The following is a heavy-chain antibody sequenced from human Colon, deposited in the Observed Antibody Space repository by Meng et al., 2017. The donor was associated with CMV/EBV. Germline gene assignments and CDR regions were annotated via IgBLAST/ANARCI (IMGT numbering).Heavy chain of an antibody. CDR3: ARMGVNKPFDS. J-gene: IGHJ4*02. V-gene: IGHV3-7*01. D-gene: IGHD2-21*01. Sequence: GESLKISCVTSGFTFDNYWMSWVRQAPGKGLEWVANIKDDGSETHYVDSLKGRFTISRDNAKNSLFLQINSLRPEDTAVYFCARMGVNKPFDSWGQGTLVTVSS. CDR2: IKDDGSET. CDR1: GFTFDNYW.